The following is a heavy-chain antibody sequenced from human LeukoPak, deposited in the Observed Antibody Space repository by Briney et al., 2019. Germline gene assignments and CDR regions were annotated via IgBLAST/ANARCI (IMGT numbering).Heavy chain of an antibody. V-gene: IGHV4-61*02. CDR1: GGSISSGSYY. CDR2: IYTSGST. J-gene: IGHJ6*03. Sequence: PSETLSLTCTVSGGSISSGSYYWSWIRQPAGKGLEWIGRIYTSGSTNYNPSLKSRVTISVDTSKNQFSLKLSSVTAADTAVYYCARCGYYGSGREYYYYYYMDVWGKGATVTISS. CDR3: ARCGYYGSGREYYYYYYMDV. D-gene: IGHD3-10*01.